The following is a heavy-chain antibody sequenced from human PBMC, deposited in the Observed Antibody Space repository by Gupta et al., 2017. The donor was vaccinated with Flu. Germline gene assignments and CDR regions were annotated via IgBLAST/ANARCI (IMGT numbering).Heavy chain of an antibody. Sequence: QVQLVESGGGVVQTGRSLRLSCAASGFTFSGYGMHWVRQAPGKGREGGAVIWYDGSNKYDADAVTGRFTISRDKSKKTLYLKMKRMRAEETAVYYCASSSRGVDAFYIGYQGTMVTVYS. J-gene: IGHJ3*02. V-gene: IGHV3-33*01. CDR2: IWYDGSNK. D-gene: IGHD6-13*01. CDR1: GFTFSGYG. CDR3: ASSSRGVDAFYI.